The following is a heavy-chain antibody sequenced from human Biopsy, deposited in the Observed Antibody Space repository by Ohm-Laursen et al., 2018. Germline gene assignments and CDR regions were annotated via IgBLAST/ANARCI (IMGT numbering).Heavy chain of an antibody. CDR3: ARGSNDFGGLYFPR. J-gene: IGHJ4*02. D-gene: IGHD4-23*01. V-gene: IGHV4-59*11. CDR1: GCPFTGHY. CDR2: ISYTGYT. Sequence: PVTLSLTCTVSGCPFTGHYWSWIPQPPGLGLEWIGHISYTGYTSYNASLKSRVTISVDTSRNHFSLRLSSLTAANTAVYYCARGSNDFGGLYFPRWGQGTLLTVSS.